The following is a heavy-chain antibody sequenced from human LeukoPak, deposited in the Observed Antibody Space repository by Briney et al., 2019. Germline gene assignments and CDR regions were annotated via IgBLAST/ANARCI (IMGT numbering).Heavy chain of an antibody. CDR3: ARVPYGDYLDWFDS. CDR2: INWNGGST. V-gene: IGHV3-20*01. Sequence: GGSLRLSCAASGFTFDDYGMSWVRQAPGKGLEWVSGINWNGGSTGYADSVKGRFTISRDNAKNSLYLQMNSLRAEDTALYHCARVPYGDYLDWFDSWGQGTLVTVSS. CDR1: GFTFDDYG. J-gene: IGHJ5*01. D-gene: IGHD4-17*01.